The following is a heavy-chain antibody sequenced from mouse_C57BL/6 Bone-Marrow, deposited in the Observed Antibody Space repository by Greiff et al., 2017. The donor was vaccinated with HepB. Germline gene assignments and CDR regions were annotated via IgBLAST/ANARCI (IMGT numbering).Heavy chain of an antibody. D-gene: IGHD2-3*01. CDR3: ARRGAIGGYCPYAMDY. Sequence: QVQLQQSGPELVKPGASVKISCKASGYAFSSSWMNWVKQRPGKGLEWIGRIYPGDGDTNYNGKFKGKATLTADKSSSTAYMQLSSLTSEDSAVYFCARRGAIGGYCPYAMDYWGQGTSVTVSS. J-gene: IGHJ4*01. CDR2: IYPGDGDT. CDR1: GYAFSSSW. V-gene: IGHV1-82*01.